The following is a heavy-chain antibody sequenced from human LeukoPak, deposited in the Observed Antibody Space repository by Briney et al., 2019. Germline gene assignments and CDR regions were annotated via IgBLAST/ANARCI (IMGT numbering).Heavy chain of an antibody. CDR3: AKDELVVPAANFDY. D-gene: IGHD2-2*01. CDR2: ISSSGSTI. J-gene: IGHJ4*02. Sequence: GGSLRLSCAASGFTFSDYYMSWIRQAPGKGLEWVSYISSSGSTIYYADSVKGRFTISRDNAKNSLYLQMNSLRAEDTAVYYCAKDELVVPAANFDYWGQGTLVTVSS. V-gene: IGHV3-11*01. CDR1: GFTFSDYY.